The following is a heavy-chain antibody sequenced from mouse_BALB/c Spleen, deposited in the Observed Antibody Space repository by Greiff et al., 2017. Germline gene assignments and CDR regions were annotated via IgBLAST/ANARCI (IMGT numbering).Heavy chain of an antibody. Sequence: VQRVESGPELVKPGASVKISCKASGYAFSSYWMNWVKQRPGQGLEWIGQIYPGDGDTNYNGKFKGKATLTADKSSSTAYMQLSSLTSEDSAVYFCARKLYDYDWYFDVWGAGTTVTVSS. J-gene: IGHJ1*01. CDR1: GYAFSSYW. V-gene: IGHV1-80*01. D-gene: IGHD2-4*01. CDR2: IYPGDGDT. CDR3: ARKLYDYDWYFDV.